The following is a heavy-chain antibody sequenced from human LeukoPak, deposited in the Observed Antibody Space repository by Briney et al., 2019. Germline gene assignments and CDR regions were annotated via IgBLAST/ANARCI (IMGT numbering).Heavy chain of an antibody. CDR3: ARAKDYGGRIDY. CDR1: GGSISSYY. D-gene: IGHD4-23*01. CDR2: IYYSGST. J-gene: IGHJ4*02. Sequence: PSETLSLTCTVSGGSISSYYWGWIRQPPGKGLEWIGSIYYSGSTYYNPSLKSRVTISVDTSKDQFSLKLSSVTAADTAVYYCARAKDYGGRIDYWGQGTLATVSS. V-gene: IGHV4-39*07.